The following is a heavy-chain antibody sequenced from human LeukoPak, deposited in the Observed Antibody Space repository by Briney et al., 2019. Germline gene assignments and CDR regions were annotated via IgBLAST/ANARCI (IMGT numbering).Heavy chain of an antibody. V-gene: IGHV1-2*02. J-gene: IGHJ4*02. D-gene: IGHD2-15*01. CDR2: INPNSGGT. Sequence: ASVKVSCKASGYTFTGYYMHWVRQAPGRGLEWMGCINPNSGGTNYAQKFQGRVTMTRDTSISTAYMELSRLRSDDTAVYYCARARGGCYGGDYWGQGTLDTVSS. CDR3: ARARGGCYGGDY. CDR1: GYTFTGYY.